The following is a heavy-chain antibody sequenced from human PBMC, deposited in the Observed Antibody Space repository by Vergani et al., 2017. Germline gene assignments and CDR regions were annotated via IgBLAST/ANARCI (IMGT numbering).Heavy chain of an antibody. D-gene: IGHD6-13*01. CDR3: AKAFIYSISWYDPVGATSGSY. J-gene: IGHJ4*02. CDR2: ISGSGGST. Sequence: EVQLLESGGGLVQPGGSLRLSCAASGFTFSSYAMSWVRQAPGKGLEWVSAISGSGGSTYYADSVKGRFTISRDNSKNTLYLQMNSLRAEDTAVYYCAKAFIYSISWYDPVGATSGSYWGQGTLVTVSS. V-gene: IGHV3-23*01. CDR1: GFTFSSYA.